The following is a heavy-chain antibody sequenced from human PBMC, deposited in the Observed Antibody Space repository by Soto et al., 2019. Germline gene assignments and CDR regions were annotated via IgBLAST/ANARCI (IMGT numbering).Heavy chain of an antibody. CDR2: ISYDGSNK. D-gene: IGHD3-22*01. Sequence: PGGSLRLSCAASGFTFSSYAMHWVHQAPGKGLEWVAVISYDGSNKYYADSVKGRFTISRDNSKNTLYLQMNSLRAEDTAVYYCATDPNHYYDRTGYSPAPFDYWGQGTLVTVSS. CDR3: ATDPNHYYDRTGYSPAPFDY. CDR1: GFTFSSYA. V-gene: IGHV3-30-3*01. J-gene: IGHJ4*02.